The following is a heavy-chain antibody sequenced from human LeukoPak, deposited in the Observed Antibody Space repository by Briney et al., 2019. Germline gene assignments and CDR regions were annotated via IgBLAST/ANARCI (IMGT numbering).Heavy chain of an antibody. CDR3: SAIVSSSPQRCYYYYGMDV. CDR2: MNPNSGNT. Sequence: GASVKVSCKASGYTFTSYDINWVRQATGQGLEWMGWMNPNSGNTGYAQKFQGRVTMTRNTSISTAYMELSSLRSEDTAVYYCSAIVSSSPQRCYYYYGMDVWGQGTTVTVSS. D-gene: IGHD6-13*01. V-gene: IGHV1-8*01. J-gene: IGHJ6*02. CDR1: GYTFTSYD.